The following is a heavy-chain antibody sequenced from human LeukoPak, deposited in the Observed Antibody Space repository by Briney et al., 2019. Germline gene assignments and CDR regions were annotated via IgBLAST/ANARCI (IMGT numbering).Heavy chain of an antibody. D-gene: IGHD6-6*01. CDR1: GFTFNNYG. CDR2: ISSGSENT. V-gene: IGHV3-21*04. Sequence: GGSLRLSCAASGFTFNNYGMAWFRQAPGKGLEWVSTISSGSENTHYADSVKGRFTISRDNAKNSLYLQMNSLRAEDTAVYYCARDRPSEDWGQGTLVTVSS. J-gene: IGHJ4*02. CDR3: ARDRPSED.